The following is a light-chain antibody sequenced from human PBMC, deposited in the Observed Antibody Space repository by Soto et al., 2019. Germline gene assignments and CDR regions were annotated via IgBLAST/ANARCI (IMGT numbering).Light chain of an antibody. CDR2: AAS. V-gene: IGKV1-39*01. Sequence: DIQMTQSPSSLSASVGDRVTITCRASQSISSYLNWYQQKPGKAPKLLINAASSLQSGVPSRFSGSGSGTEFTLTISALQPEDFATYFCQQSYITPRTFGQGTKVDIK. CDR1: QSISSY. CDR3: QQSYITPRT. J-gene: IGKJ1*01.